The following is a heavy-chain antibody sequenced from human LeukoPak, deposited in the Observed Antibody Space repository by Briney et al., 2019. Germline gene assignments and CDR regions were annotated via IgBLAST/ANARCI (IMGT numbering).Heavy chain of an antibody. CDR3: ARDRGLRLGELSPRGYYFDY. J-gene: IGHJ4*02. D-gene: IGHD3-16*02. CDR2: IIPTFGTA. V-gene: IGHV1-69*01. Sequence: GSSVKVSCKASGGTFSSYAISWVRQAPGQGLEWMGGIIPTFGTANYAQKFQGRVTITADESTSTAYMELSSLRSEDTAVYYCARDRGLRLGELSPRGYYFDYWGQGTLVTVSS. CDR1: GGTFSSYA.